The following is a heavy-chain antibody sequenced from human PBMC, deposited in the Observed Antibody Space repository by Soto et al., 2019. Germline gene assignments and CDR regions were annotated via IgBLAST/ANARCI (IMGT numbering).Heavy chain of an antibody. CDR1: GGSISSGGYY. Sequence: PSETLSLTCTVSGGSISSGGYYWSWIRQHPGKGLEWIGYIYYSGSTYYNPSLKSRVTISVDTSKNQFSLKLSSVTAADTAVYYCARSRRDYGDPSNWFDPWGQGTLVTVSS. CDR2: IYYSGST. V-gene: IGHV4-31*03. D-gene: IGHD4-17*01. CDR3: ARSRRDYGDPSNWFDP. J-gene: IGHJ5*02.